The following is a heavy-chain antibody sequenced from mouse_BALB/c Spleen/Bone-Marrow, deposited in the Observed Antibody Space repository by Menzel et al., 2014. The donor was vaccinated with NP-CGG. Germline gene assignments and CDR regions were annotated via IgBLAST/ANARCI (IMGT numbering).Heavy chain of an antibody. CDR2: ISTYYGNT. Sequence: DQLQQSGPELVRPGVSVKMFCKGSSYTFTDYAMHWVKQSHAKSLEWIGVISTYYGNTNYNQEFKGKATMTVDKSSRTAYMELARFTSEDSAGYYCARGLLLLDYWGPGTSLTVSS. CDR3: ARGLLLLDY. V-gene: IGHV1-67*01. D-gene: IGHD1-1*01. J-gene: IGHJ4*01. CDR1: SYTFTDYA.